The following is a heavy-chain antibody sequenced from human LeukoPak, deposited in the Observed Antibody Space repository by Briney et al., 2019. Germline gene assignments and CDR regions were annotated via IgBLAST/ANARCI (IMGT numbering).Heavy chain of an antibody. CDR3: ARVINFYYYMDV. CDR1: GFTFSSYE. CDR2: ISSGGTGK. J-gene: IGHJ6*03. D-gene: IGHD2/OR15-2a*01. Sequence: PGGSLRLSCAASGFTFSSYEMNWVRQAPGKGLEWVSYISSGGTGKYYADSVKGRFTISRGNAKNSLYLQMNSLRAEDTAIYYCARVINFYYYMDVWGKGTTVTISS. V-gene: IGHV3-48*03.